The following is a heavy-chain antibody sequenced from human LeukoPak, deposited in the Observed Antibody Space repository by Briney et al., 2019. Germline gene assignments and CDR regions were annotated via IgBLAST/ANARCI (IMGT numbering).Heavy chain of an antibody. CDR2: IKQDGSEK. J-gene: IGHJ4*02. Sequence: GGSLRLSCAASGFIFSSYGMHWVRQAPGKGLEWVANIKQDGSEKYYVDSVKGRFTISRDNAKNSLYLQMNSLRAEDTAVYYCTRIVGPTRVDYWGQGTLVTVFS. V-gene: IGHV3-7*01. CDR1: GFIFSSYG. CDR3: TRIVGPTRVDY. D-gene: IGHD1-26*01.